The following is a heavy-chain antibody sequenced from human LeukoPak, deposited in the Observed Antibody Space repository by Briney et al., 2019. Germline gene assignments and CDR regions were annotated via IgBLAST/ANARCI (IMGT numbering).Heavy chain of an antibody. Sequence: GGSLRLSCAASGFTFSSYAMHWVRQAPGKGLEWVAVISYDGSNKYYADSVKGRFAISRDNAENTVNLQIYSLKADDTAVYYCARGVPGGWYFDLWGRATLVTVSS. CDR2: ISYDGSNK. D-gene: IGHD3-16*01. V-gene: IGHV3-30*09. CDR1: GFTFSSYA. J-gene: IGHJ2*01. CDR3: ARGVPGGWYFDL.